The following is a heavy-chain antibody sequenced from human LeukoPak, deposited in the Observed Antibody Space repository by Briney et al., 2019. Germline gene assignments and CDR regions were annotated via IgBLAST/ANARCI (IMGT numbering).Heavy chain of an antibody. CDR1: GGSISSSSYY. J-gene: IGHJ3*02. CDR2: IYYSGST. V-gene: IGHV4-39*01. Sequence: SETLSLTCTVSGGSISSSSYYWGWIRQPPGKGLEWIGSIYYSGSTYYNPSLKSRVTISVDTSKSQFSLKLSYVTAADTAVYYCARRVYSSGTGAFDIWGQGTMVTVSS. D-gene: IGHD6-25*01. CDR3: ARRVYSSGTGAFDI.